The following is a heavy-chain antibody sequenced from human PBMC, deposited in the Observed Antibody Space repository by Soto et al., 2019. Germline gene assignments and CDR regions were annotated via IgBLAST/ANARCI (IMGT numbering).Heavy chain of an antibody. Sequence: QVQLVQSGPEVKKPGASVKVSCKTSGYTFTSYGISWVRQAPGQSLEWMGWITTDKGKTTYAQKFQGRVTMTTDTSTSKAYMEMRRLKSDDTAVYYCATRSTAFAYCGQGTLVTVSS. CDR1: GYTFTSYG. CDR2: ITTDKGKT. V-gene: IGHV1-18*01. CDR3: ATRSTAFAY. J-gene: IGHJ4*02.